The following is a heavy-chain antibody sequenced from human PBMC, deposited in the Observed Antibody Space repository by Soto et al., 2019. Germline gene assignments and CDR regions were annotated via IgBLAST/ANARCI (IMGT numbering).Heavy chain of an antibody. V-gene: IGHV3-23*01. Sequence: PGGSLRLSCAASGFTFSSYAMSWARQAPGKGLEWVSAISGSGGSTYYADSVKGWFTISRDNSKNTLYLQMNSLRAEDTAVYYCAKVISGYDFGTSFDYWGQGTLVTVSS. CDR3: AKVISGYDFGTSFDY. CDR1: GFTFSSYA. CDR2: ISGSGGST. J-gene: IGHJ4*02. D-gene: IGHD5-12*01.